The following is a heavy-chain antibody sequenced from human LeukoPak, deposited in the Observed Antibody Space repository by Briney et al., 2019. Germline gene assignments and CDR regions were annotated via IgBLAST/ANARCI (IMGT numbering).Heavy chain of an antibody. Sequence: SETLSLTCTVSGGSISSYYWSWIRQPAGKGLEWIGRIYTSGSTNYNPSLKSRVTISVDTSKNQFSLKLSSVTAADTAVYYCARDPSSGWPLGYFDLWGRGTLVTVSS. CDR2: IYTSGST. CDR3: ARDPSSGWPLGYFDL. V-gene: IGHV4-4*07. D-gene: IGHD6-19*01. J-gene: IGHJ2*01. CDR1: GGSISSYY.